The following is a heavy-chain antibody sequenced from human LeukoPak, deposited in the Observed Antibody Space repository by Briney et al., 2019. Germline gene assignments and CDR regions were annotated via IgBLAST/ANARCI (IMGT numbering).Heavy chain of an antibody. CDR2: ITVYNGNT. V-gene: IGHV1-18*01. CDR3: ARDQYDSVWGSHRPYFDS. D-gene: IGHD3-16*02. CDR1: GYTFSSYG. Sequence: ASVKVSCKASGYTFSSYGISWVRRAPGQGLEWMGWITVYNGNTDYAQKSQGRVTMTTDTSTSTAYMELRSLRSDDTAVYYCARDQYDSVWGSHRPYFDSWGQGTLVTVSS. J-gene: IGHJ4*02.